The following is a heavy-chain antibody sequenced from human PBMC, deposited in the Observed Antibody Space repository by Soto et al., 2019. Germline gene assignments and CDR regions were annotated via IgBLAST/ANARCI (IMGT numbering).Heavy chain of an antibody. CDR2: ISAYNGNT. D-gene: IGHD6-19*01. CDR3: ARGGLMGIAVFFDY. V-gene: IGHV1-18*01. Sequence: GASVKVSCKASGYSFTNFHIHWVRQAPGQGLEWMGWISAYNGNTNYAQKLQGRVTMTTDTSTSTAYMELRSLRSDDTAVYYCARGGLMGIAVFFDYWGQGTLVTVSS. J-gene: IGHJ4*02. CDR1: GYSFTNFH.